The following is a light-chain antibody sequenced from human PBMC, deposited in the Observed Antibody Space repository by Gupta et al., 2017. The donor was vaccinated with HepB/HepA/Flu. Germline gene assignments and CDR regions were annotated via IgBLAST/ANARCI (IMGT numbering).Light chain of an antibody. CDR1: QSVGTY. CDR3: QQRSDGPLFT. Sequence: EIVLTQSPATLSLSPGERATLSCRATQSVGTYLAWYQHKPGQAPRLLIYDASNRATGIPARFRGSGSGTDFTLTISSLETEDFAVYYCQQRSDGPLFTFGPGTRVEIK. CDR2: DAS. V-gene: IGKV3-11*01. J-gene: IGKJ3*01.